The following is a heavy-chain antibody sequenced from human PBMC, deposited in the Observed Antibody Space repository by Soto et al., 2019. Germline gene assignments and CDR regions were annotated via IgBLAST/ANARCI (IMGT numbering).Heavy chain of an antibody. V-gene: IGHV4-31*03. CDR3: ASTDCSSTSCSVVFDF. CDR2: IYYSGST. D-gene: IGHD2-2*01. Sequence: SETLSLTCTVSGGSISSGGYYWSWIRQHPGKGLEWIGYIYYSGSTYYNPSLKSRVTISVDTSKNQFSLKLSSVTAADTAVYYCASTDCSSTSCSVVFDFSCQGILVTVSS. CDR1: GGSISSGGYY. J-gene: IGHJ4*02.